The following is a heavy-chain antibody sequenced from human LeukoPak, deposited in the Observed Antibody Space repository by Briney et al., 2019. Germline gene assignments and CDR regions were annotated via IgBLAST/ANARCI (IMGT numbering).Heavy chain of an antibody. CDR1: GFTVSSNS. CDR2: IKQDGSEK. D-gene: IGHD3-10*01. V-gene: IGHV3-7*01. J-gene: IGHJ4*02. CDR3: ARLSEMLRGPEVIYYFEH. Sequence: GGSLRLSCTVSGFTVSSNSMSWVRQAPGKGLEWVANIKQDGSEKYYVDSVKGRFTISRDNAKNSVYLQMNSLRAEDTAVYYCARLSEMLRGPEVIYYFEHWGQGTLVTVSS.